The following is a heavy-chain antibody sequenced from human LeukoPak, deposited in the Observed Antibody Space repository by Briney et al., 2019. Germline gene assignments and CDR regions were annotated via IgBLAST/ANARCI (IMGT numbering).Heavy chain of an antibody. CDR2: IRGIRGSNAVT. D-gene: IGHD4-17*01. CDR1: GFTFSNYA. V-gene: IGHV3-23*01. Sequence: GGSLRLSCVASGFTFSNYAMTWVRLAPGRGLEWVSSIRGIRGSNAVTGYADSVRGRFANSRDNSENTLYLQMHNLRAEDTAVYYCARDPNGDYVGAFDFRGRGTLVTVSS. J-gene: IGHJ3*01. CDR3: ARDPNGDYVGAFDF.